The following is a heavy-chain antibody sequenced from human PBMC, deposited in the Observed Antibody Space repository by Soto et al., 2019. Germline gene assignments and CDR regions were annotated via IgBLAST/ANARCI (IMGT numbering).Heavy chain of an antibody. CDR2: ITDSGGST. V-gene: IGHV3-23*01. CDR3: AKYKGVIHHLMFDC. CDR1: GFAFSSFA. D-gene: IGHD2-21*01. J-gene: IGHJ4*02. Sequence: PGGSLRLSCAASGFAFSSFAMSLVRQDPGKGLEWVSSITDSGGSTFYADSVKGRLTTSRDNSKSTLYLQMNSLRAEDTAVYYCAKYKGVIHHLMFDCWGQGTLVTVS.